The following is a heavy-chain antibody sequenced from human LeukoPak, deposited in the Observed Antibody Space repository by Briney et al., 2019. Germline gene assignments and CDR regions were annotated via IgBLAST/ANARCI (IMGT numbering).Heavy chain of an antibody. V-gene: IGHV3-11*06. CDR2: ISTIGYT. J-gene: IGHJ4*02. D-gene: IGHD2-2*01. Sequence: GGSLRLSCTASGFIFSDYYMGWVRQAPGQGLEWISYISTIGYTSYADSVKGRFTISRDTAKKSVYLQMNSLRAEDTSIYYCTRRDYTRTSCYASDWGQGTLVTVSS. CDR3: TRRDYTRTSCYASD. CDR1: GFIFSDYY.